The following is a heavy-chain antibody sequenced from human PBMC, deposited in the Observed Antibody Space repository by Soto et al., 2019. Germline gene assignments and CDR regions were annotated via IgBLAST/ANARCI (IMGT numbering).Heavy chain of an antibody. Sequence: QVQLEQSGAEVKKPGSSVKVSCKASGGTFSPYTINWVRQAPGQGLEWTGRIIPFHGVTNYAQKFQARVTITADKSTSTAYMELSGLRFEDTAMYYCTRDWEITVSTWSFGGFWGRGTLVTVSS. J-gene: IGHJ4*02. CDR1: GGTFSPYT. V-gene: IGHV1-69*08. CDR2: IIPFHGVT. CDR3: TRDWEITVSTWSFGGF. D-gene: IGHD3-10*01.